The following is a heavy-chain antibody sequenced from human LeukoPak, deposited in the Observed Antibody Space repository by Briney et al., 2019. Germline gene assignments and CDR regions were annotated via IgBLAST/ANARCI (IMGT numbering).Heavy chain of an antibody. CDR3: ARGNDY. CDR1: GGSINSYY. Sequence: PSETLSLTCTVSGGSINSYYWNWIRQPPGKGLEWIGFIYYGGSINYNPSLKSRVTISVDSSKSQVSLKLSSVTAADTAVYYCARGNDYWGQGTLVTVSS. CDR2: IYYGGSI. V-gene: IGHV4-59*08. J-gene: IGHJ4*02.